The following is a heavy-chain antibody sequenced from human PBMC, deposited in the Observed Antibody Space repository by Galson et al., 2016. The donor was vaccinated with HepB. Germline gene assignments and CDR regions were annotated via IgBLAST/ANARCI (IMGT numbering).Heavy chain of an antibody. V-gene: IGHV4-59*02. Sequence: SETLSLTCTVSGASARSYCLNWIRQTPEKGLEWIGYICDDGRTDSNPSLKSRVALSLGASKTHFSLNVTSVTAADTAVYFCARARGHYDLWGDRYTSGLYNWFDPWGQGTLVTVSS. D-gene: IGHD3-3*01. CDR3: ARARGHYDLWGDRYTSGLYNWFDP. CDR2: ICDDGRT. CDR1: GASARSYC. J-gene: IGHJ5*02.